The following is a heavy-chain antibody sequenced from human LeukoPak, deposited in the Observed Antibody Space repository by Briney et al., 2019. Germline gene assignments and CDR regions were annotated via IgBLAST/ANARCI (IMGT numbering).Heavy chain of an antibody. Sequence: SQTLSLTCTVSGVSVNTGGFSWTWIRQSPEKGLQWIGHIFHSGATYYNPSLKSRVTISVDMSTNQFSLRLSSVTAADTAVYCCAGHATGSGSSIFDYWGQGTLVTVSS. CDR2: IFHSGAT. CDR1: GVSVNTGGFS. V-gene: IGHV4-30-2*06. D-gene: IGHD3-10*01. J-gene: IGHJ4*02. CDR3: AGHATGSGSSIFDY.